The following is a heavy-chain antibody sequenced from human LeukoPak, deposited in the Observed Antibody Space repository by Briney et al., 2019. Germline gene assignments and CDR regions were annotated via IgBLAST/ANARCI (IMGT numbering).Heavy chain of an antibody. V-gene: IGHV3-21*01. Sequence: GGSLKLSCAASGFTFSTYSMNWVRQAPGKGLEWVSSISSGSSYIYYADSVKGRFTISRDNAKNSLYLQMNSLRAEDTAVYYCARVMTTVTKAFDYWGQGTLVTVSS. CDR2: ISSGSSYI. J-gene: IGHJ4*02. D-gene: IGHD4-17*01. CDR1: GFTFSTYS. CDR3: ARVMTTVTKAFDY.